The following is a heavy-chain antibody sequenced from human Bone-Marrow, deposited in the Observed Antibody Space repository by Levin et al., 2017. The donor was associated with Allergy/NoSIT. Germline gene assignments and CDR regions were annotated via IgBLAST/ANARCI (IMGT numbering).Heavy chain of an antibody. V-gene: IGHV3-74*01. CDR1: GFTFSAHW. J-gene: IGHJ4*02. CDR2: VNGDVSST. Sequence: GGSLRLSCAASGFTFSAHWMHWVRQAPGKGLVWVSRVNGDVSSTTYADSVKGRFTISRDNAKNTLYLQMNSLRAEDTAVYYCAKGRFDSSGFIDYWGQGTLVTVSS. CDR3: AKGRFDSSGFIDY. D-gene: IGHD3-22*01.